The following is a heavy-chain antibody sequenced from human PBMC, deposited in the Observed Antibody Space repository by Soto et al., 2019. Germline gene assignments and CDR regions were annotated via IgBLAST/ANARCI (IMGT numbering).Heavy chain of an antibody. D-gene: IGHD4-17*01. CDR2: ISYDGSNK. CDR1: GFTFSSYA. CDR3: ASASPDYGDYGFDY. Sequence: QVQLVESGGGVVQPGRSLRLSCAASGFTFSSYAMHWVRQAPGKGLEWVAVISYDGSNKYYADSVKGRFTISRDNSKNTLYLQMNSLRAEDTAVYYCASASPDYGDYGFDYWGQGTLVTVSS. V-gene: IGHV3-30-3*01. J-gene: IGHJ4*02.